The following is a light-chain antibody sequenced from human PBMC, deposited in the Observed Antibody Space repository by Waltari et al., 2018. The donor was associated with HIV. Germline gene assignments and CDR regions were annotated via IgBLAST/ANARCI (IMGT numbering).Light chain of an antibody. CDR3: ASWEDSLHGPV. Sequence: QSVLTQPPSASGTPGQRVTISCSGSSSNIRHTPLQWYQQLPGTAPQRLIYSNNQRPSGVPDRISGSKSGTTASLAIGGLQPDDEADYYCASWEDSLHGPVFGGGTKLTVL. CDR1: SSNIRHTP. CDR2: SNN. V-gene: IGLV1-44*01. J-gene: IGLJ2*01.